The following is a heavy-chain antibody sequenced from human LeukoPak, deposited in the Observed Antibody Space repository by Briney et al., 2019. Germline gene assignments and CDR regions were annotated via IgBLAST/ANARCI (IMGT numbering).Heavy chain of an antibody. D-gene: IGHD3-10*01. J-gene: IGHJ4*02. CDR2: IYYSGST. Sequence: SETLSLTCTVSGGSISSSSYYWGWIRQPPGKGLEWIGSIYYSGSTYYNPSLKSRVTISVDTSKNQFSLKLSSVTAADTAVHYCARVSVRRYYFDYWGQGTLVTVSS. CDR3: ARVSVRRYYFDY. CDR1: GGSISSSSYY. V-gene: IGHV4-39*07.